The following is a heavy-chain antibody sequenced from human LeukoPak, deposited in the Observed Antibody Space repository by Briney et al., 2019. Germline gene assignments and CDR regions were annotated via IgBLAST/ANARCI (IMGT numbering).Heavy chain of an antibody. CDR3: ARGKYYDSSGYYYPLGAFDI. V-gene: IGHV4-61*02. J-gene: IGHJ3*02. D-gene: IGHD3-22*01. CDR2: ISTSGST. Sequence: SETLSLTCTVSGGSISSGTYYWSWIRQPAGRGLEWIGRISTSGSTNYNPSLKSRVTISVDTSKNQFSLKLSSVTAADTAVYYCARGKYYDSSGYYYPLGAFDIWGQGTMVTVSS. CDR1: GGSISSGTYY.